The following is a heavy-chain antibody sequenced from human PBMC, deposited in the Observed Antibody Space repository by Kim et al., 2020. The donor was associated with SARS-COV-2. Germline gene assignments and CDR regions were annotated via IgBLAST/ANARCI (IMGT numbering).Heavy chain of an antibody. J-gene: IGHJ4*02. CDR2: ISGSGGST. CDR3: AKDLGHYYGSGSYYNIGNDY. CDR1: RFTFSSYA. D-gene: IGHD3-10*01. V-gene: IGHV3-23*01. Sequence: GGSLRLSCAASRFTFSSYAMSWVRQAPGKGLEWVSAISGSGGSTYYADSVKGRFTISRDNSKNTLYLQMNSLRAEDTAVYYCAKDLGHYYGSGSYYNIGNDYWGQGTLVTVSS.